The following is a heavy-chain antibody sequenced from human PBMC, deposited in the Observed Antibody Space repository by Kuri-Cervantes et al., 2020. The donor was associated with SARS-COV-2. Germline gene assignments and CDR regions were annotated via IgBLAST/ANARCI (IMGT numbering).Heavy chain of an antibody. D-gene: IGHD2-2*01. CDR2: IIPIFGTA. Sequence: AVKVSCKASGGTFSSYAISWVRQAPGQGLEWMGGIIPIFGTANYAQRFQGRVTITADKSTSTAYMELSSLRSEDTAVYYCAREGSCSSTSCPSDYWGQGTLVTVSS. CDR1: GGTFSSYA. J-gene: IGHJ4*02. V-gene: IGHV1-69*06. CDR3: AREGSCSSTSCPSDY.